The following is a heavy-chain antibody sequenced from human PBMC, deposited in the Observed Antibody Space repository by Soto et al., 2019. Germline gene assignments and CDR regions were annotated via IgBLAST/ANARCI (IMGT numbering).Heavy chain of an antibody. V-gene: IGHV3-64*01. CDR1: GVTLSGYA. J-gene: IGHJ6*03. D-gene: IGHD6-6*01. CDR2: ISSNGVGT. Sequence: GGSLSVCYAAAGVTLSGYAMGWVRPAPGKGLEYVSGISSNGVGTYYANSVQGRFTISRDNSKNTVYLQMGSLRPEDMAVYYCARSARPDFYYMDVWGKGTTVTVSS. CDR3: ARSARPDFYYMDV.